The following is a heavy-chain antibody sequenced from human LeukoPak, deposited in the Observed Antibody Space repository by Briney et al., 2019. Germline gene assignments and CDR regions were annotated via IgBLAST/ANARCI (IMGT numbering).Heavy chain of an antibody. V-gene: IGHV3-74*01. J-gene: IGHJ3*01. CDR2: INGDGSTT. Sequence: GGSLRLSCAASGFSFRSCWMHWVRQAPGKELVWVSRINGDGSTTNYADSVRGRFTISRDNAKNTLYLQMNSLKADDSAVYFCASLVGGYYPPVEAFDVWGQGTMVTVSS. D-gene: IGHD3-3*01. CDR1: GFSFRSCW. CDR3: ASLVGGYYPPVEAFDV.